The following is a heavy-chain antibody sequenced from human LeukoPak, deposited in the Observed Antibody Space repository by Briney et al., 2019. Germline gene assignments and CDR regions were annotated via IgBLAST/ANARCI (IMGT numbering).Heavy chain of an antibody. J-gene: IGHJ4*02. D-gene: IGHD6-6*01. V-gene: IGHV4-61*02. CDR1: GGSISSGSYF. CDR3: ARVTDMYSNSLDY. Sequence: PSETLSLTCTVSGGSISSGSYFWSWIRQPAGKGLEWIGRIYTSGSTNYNPSLKSRVTISVDTSKNQFSLKLSSVTAADTAVYYCARVTDMYSNSLDYWGQGTLVTVSS. CDR2: IYTSGST.